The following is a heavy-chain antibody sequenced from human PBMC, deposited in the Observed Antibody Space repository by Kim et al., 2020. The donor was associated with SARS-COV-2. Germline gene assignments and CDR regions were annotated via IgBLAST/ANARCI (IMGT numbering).Heavy chain of an antibody. CDR1: GGSITSSASY. V-gene: IGHV4-39*07. J-gene: IGHJ5*02. CDR3: ARREAMGRFDP. D-gene: IGHD3-16*01. Sequence: SETLSLTCTVSGGSITSSASYNWGWIRQPPGEGLEWIGTISYRSYTYYNPSLKSRVTISTDTSKNQFSLQMTSVTAADTAVYFCARREAMGRFDPWGQGTLVTVSS. CDR2: ISYRSYT.